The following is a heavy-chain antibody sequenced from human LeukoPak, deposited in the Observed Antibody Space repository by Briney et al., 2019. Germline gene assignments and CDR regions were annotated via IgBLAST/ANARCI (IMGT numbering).Heavy chain of an antibody. V-gene: IGHV6-1*01. D-gene: IGHD1-1*01. CDR3: ARGGRYSFDY. CDR1: GVIVSSIRFA. CDR2: TYYRSKWYN. Sequence: PSQTLSLTYAISGVIVSSIRFAWNWIRQSPSRLLEWLGNTYYRSKWYNDYAASVISRITINPDTSKNQFSLQLNSVTPEDTAVYYCARGGRYSFDYWGQGTLVTVSS. J-gene: IGHJ4*02.